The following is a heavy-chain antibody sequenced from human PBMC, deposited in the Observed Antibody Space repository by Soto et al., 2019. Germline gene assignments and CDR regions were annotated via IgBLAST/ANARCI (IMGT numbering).Heavy chain of an antibody. J-gene: IGHJ6*02. D-gene: IGHD2-15*01. V-gene: IGHV4-31*03. CDR3: ARDSTLLDCSGGSCYSWTPYYYYGMDV. CDR1: GGSISSGGYY. CDR2: IYYSGST. Sequence: SETLSLTCTVSGGSISSGGYYWSWIRQHPGKGLEWIGYIYYSGSTYYNPSLKSRVTISVDTSKNQFSLKLSSVTAADTAVYYCARDSTLLDCSGGSCYSWTPYYYYGMDVWGQGTTVTVSS.